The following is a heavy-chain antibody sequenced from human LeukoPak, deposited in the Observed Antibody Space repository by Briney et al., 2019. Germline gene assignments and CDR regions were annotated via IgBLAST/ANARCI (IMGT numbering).Heavy chain of an antibody. J-gene: IGHJ6*02. CDR3: ARDRYCSSTSCRYYYYGMDV. CDR1: GFTFSSYE. Sequence: GGSLRLPCAASGFTFSSYEMNWVRQAPGKGLEWVSYISSSGSTIYYADSVKGRFTISRDNAKNSLYLQMNSLRAEDTAVYYCARDRYCSSTSCRYYYYGMDVWGQGTTVTVSS. D-gene: IGHD2-2*01. CDR2: ISSSGSTI. V-gene: IGHV3-48*03.